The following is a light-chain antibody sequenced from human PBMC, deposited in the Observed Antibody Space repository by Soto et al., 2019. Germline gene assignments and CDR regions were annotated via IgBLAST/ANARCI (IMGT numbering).Light chain of an antibody. Sequence: EIVFTQSPGTLSLSRGERATLSCRASQSVSSRYLAWYQQKPGQAPRLLIYGASSRATGIPDRFSGSGSGTDFTLTISRLEPEDFAVYYCQQYGSSPPWTFGQGTKVEIK. CDR2: GAS. CDR3: QQYGSSPPWT. V-gene: IGKV3-20*01. CDR1: QSVSSRY. J-gene: IGKJ1*01.